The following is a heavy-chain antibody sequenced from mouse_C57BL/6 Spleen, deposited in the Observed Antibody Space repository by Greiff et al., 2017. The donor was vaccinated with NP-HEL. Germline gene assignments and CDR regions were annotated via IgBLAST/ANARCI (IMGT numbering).Heavy chain of an antibody. D-gene: IGHD2-3*01. CDR2: IYPGDGDT. V-gene: IGHV1-80*01. Sequence: QVQLQQSGAELVKPGASVKISCKASGYAFSSYCMNWVKQSPGKGLEWIGQIYPGDGDTNYNGQFKGKAILTADKYSSTAYMQLSSLTSEDSAVYFCAGWGLLRYVDVWGTGTTVTVSS. CDR3: AGWGLLRYVDV. CDR1: GYAFSSYC. J-gene: IGHJ1*03.